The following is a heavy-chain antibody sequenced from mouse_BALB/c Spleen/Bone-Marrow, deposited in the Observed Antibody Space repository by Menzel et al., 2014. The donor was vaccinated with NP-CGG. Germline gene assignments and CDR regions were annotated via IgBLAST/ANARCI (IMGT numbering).Heavy chain of an antibody. CDR3: ASSFITTAYYFDY. J-gene: IGHJ2*01. V-gene: IGHV1-20*02. D-gene: IGHD1-2*01. CDR2: INPYNGDT. CDR1: GYSFTGYF. Sequence: EVKLEESGPELVKPGASVKIFCKASGYSFTGYFMNWVMQSHGKSLEWIGRINPYNGDTFYNQKFKGKATLTVDKSSSTAHMELRSLASEDSAVYYCASSFITTAYYFDYCGQGTTLTVSS.